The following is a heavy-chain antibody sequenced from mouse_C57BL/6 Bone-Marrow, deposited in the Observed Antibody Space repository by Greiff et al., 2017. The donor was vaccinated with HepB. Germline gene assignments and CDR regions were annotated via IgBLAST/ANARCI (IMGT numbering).Heavy chain of an antibody. CDR1: GYTFTSYG. CDR2: IYPRSGHT. Sequence: VQLQQSGAELARPGASVKLSCKASGYTFTSYGISWVKQRTGQGLEWIGEIYPRSGHTYYNEKFKGKATLTADKSSSTAYMELRSLTSEDSAVYFCARYLLVAGYYAMDYWGQGTSVTVSS. D-gene: IGHD1-1*01. J-gene: IGHJ4*01. V-gene: IGHV1-81*01. CDR3: ARYLLVAGYYAMDY.